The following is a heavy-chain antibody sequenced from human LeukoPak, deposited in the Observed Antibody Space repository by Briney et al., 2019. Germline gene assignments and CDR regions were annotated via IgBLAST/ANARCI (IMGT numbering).Heavy chain of an antibody. Sequence: SETLSLTCAVYGGSFSGYYWSWIRQPPGKGLEWIGEINHSGSTNYNPSLKSRVTISVDTSKNQLSLKLSSVTAADTAVYYCASLWPYQLSAFDIWGQGTMVTVSS. V-gene: IGHV4-34*01. CDR1: GGSFSGYY. J-gene: IGHJ3*02. D-gene: IGHD2-2*01. CDR3: ASLWPYQLSAFDI. CDR2: INHSGST.